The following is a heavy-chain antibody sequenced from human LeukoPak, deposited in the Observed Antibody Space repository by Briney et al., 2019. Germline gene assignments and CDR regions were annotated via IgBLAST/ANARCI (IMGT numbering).Heavy chain of an antibody. D-gene: IGHD3-22*01. Sequence: SETLSLTCTVSGGSISSGSYYRSWIRQPAGKGLEWIGRIYTSGSTNYNPSLKSRVTISVDTSKNQFSLKLSSVTAADTAVYYCARMRGGYYDSSGYYDYWGQGTLVTVSS. CDR3: ARMRGGYYDSSGYYDY. J-gene: IGHJ4*02. CDR2: IYTSGST. CDR1: GGSISSGSYY. V-gene: IGHV4-61*02.